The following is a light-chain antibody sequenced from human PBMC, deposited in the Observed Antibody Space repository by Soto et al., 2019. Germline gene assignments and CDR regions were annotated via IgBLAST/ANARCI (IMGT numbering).Light chain of an antibody. CDR3: SSYTASSARV. V-gene: IGLV2-14*01. CDR1: NSDLGAYDY. CDR2: EVF. J-gene: IGLJ1*01. Sequence: QSALIQPASVSGSPGQSITISCTGTNSDLGAYDYVSWYQQHPGKAPRLLIYEVFNRPSGVSDRFSGSKSANTASLTISGLQADDEADYYCSSYTASSARVFGPGTKLTVL.